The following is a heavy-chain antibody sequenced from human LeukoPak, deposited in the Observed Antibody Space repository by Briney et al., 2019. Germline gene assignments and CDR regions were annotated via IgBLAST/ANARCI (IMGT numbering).Heavy chain of an antibody. J-gene: IGHJ3*02. CDR1: GGSISSGDYY. D-gene: IGHD3-16*01. V-gene: IGHV4-30-4*01. CDR3: AREGGGGVVLPTVDAFDI. CDR2: IYYSGST. Sequence: SETLSLTCTVSGGSISSGDYYWSWIRQPPGKGLEWIGYIYYSGSTYYNPSLKSRVTISVDTSKNQFSLKLSSVIAADTAVYYCAREGGGGVVLPTVDAFDIWGQGTMVTVSS.